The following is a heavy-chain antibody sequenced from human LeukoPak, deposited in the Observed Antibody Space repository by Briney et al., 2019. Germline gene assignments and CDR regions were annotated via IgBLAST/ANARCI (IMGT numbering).Heavy chain of an antibody. V-gene: IGHV1-8*01. CDR3: ARVGTTAATADY. J-gene: IGHJ4*02. CDR2: VNPNSGNT. D-gene: IGHD4-23*01. CDR1: GYTFTSFD. Sequence: ASVKVSCKASGYTFTSFDINWVRQATGQGLEWMGWVNPNSGNTGYARKFQGRVTMTRNTSISTTYVELNSLTSEDTAVYYCARVGTTAATADYWGQGTLVTVSS.